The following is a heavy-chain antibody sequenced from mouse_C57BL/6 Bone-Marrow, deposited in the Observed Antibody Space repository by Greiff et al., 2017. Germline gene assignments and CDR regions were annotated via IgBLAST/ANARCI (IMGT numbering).Heavy chain of an antibody. CDR3: ARHEIYYGYGGEVYYFDY. Sequence: EVKVVESGGDLVKPGGSLKLSCAASGFTFSSYGMSWVRQTPDKRLEWVATISSGGSYTYYPDSVKGRFTISRDNAKNTLYLQKSSLKSVETAMYYCARHEIYYGYGGEVYYFDYWGQGTTLTVSS. D-gene: IGHD2-2*01. CDR1: GFTFSSYG. V-gene: IGHV5-6*01. CDR2: ISSGGSYT. J-gene: IGHJ2*01.